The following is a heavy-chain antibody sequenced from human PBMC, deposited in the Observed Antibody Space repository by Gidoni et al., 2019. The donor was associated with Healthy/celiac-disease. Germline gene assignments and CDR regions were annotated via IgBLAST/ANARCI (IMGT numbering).Heavy chain of an antibody. V-gene: IGHV1-69*01. CDR1: GGHFSSYA. D-gene: IGHD2-2*01. J-gene: IGHJ4*02. CDR2: SITIFGTA. CDR3: ARGSRDGSHFDY. Sequence: QVQLVQSGAEVKKPGSSVKVTCKASGGHFSSYAISGVRQAPGQGLEWMGGSITIFGTANDAQKFHGIVTITADESTSTAYMELCSLRSEDTAVYYCARGSRDGSHFDYWGQGTLVTVSS.